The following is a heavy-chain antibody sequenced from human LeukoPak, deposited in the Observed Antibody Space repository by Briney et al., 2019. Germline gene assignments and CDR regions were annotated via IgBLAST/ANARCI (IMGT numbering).Heavy chain of an antibody. CDR3: APHSSSIDY. Sequence: GGSLRLSCAPPGFPFSSYWMSWARQAPGKGREWVANIKQDGSEKYYVDSVKGRFTISRDNVKNSLYLQMNSLRVEDTAVYYCAPHSSSIDYWGQGTLVTVSS. J-gene: IGHJ4*02. CDR1: GFPFSSYW. D-gene: IGHD6-6*01. V-gene: IGHV3-7*01. CDR2: IKQDGSEK.